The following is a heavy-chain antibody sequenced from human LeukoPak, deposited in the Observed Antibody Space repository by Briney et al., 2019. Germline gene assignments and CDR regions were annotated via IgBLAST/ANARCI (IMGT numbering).Heavy chain of an antibody. Sequence: GESLKISCKGSGYRFTSYWIGWVRQMPGKGLEWMGIIYPVDSETRYSPSLQGQVTISADTSISTVYLQWSTLQASDTAMYYCARHQGSSWFVDYWGQGTLVTVSS. V-gene: IGHV5-51*01. CDR3: ARHQGSSWFVDY. J-gene: IGHJ4*02. CDR2: IYPVDSET. D-gene: IGHD6-13*01. CDR1: GYRFTSYW.